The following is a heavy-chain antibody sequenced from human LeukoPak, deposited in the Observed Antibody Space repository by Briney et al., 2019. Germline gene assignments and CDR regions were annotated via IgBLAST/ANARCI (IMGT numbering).Heavy chain of an antibody. Sequence: ASVKVSCKASGGTFSSYAISWVRQAPGQGLEWMGWISAYNGNTNYAQKLQGRVTMTTDTSTSTAYMELRSLRSDDTAVYYCARDDYDILTGYDRNAFDIWGQGTMVTVSS. D-gene: IGHD3-9*01. CDR2: ISAYNGNT. J-gene: IGHJ3*02. CDR1: GGTFSSYA. CDR3: ARDDYDILTGYDRNAFDI. V-gene: IGHV1-18*01.